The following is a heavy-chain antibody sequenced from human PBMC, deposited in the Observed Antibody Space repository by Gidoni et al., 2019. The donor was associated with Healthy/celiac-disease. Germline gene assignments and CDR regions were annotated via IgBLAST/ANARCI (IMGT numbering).Heavy chain of an antibody. J-gene: IGHJ4*02. Sequence: QVQLVESGGGVVQPGRSLRLSCAASGFTFRSYGMHWVRPAPGKGLVWVAVIWYDGSNKYYADSVKGRFTISRDNSKNTLYLQMNSLRAEDTAVYYCARGVEYDHGTYFDYWGQGTLVTVSS. CDR3: ARGVEYDHGTYFDY. CDR2: IWYDGSNK. D-gene: IGHD1-1*01. V-gene: IGHV3-33*01. CDR1: GFTFRSYG.